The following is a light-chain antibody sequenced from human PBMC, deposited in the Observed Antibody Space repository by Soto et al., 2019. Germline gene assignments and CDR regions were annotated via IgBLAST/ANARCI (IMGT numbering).Light chain of an antibody. CDR1: QSVNSN. J-gene: IGKJ3*01. V-gene: IGKV3-15*01. CDR2: GAS. Sequence: EIVMTQSPATLSLSPGERATLSCRASQSVNSNFAWYQQKPGQVPTLLIYGASTRATGIPDRFSGSGSGTEFTLTITSLQSEDYAVYYCQQYNSWPPFTFGPGTKVDIK. CDR3: QQYNSWPPFT.